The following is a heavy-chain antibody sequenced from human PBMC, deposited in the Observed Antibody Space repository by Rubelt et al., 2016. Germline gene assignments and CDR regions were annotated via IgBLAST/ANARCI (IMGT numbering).Heavy chain of an antibody. Sequence: QVQLVQSGAEVEKPGASVKVSCKASGYTFTSYGISWVRQAPAQGLAWMGWSSAFNGNTNYAQKLQGRVTMTTDTSTSTAYMELRSLRSYDTAVYYCAREQQLVGGWFDPWGQGTLVTVSS. CDR2: SSAFNGNT. CDR3: AREQQLVGGWFDP. CDR1: GYTFTSYG. D-gene: IGHD6-13*01. J-gene: IGHJ5*02. V-gene: IGHV1-18*01.